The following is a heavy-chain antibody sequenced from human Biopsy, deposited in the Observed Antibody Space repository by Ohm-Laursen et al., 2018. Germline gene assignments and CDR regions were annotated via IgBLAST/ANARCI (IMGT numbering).Heavy chain of an antibody. CDR2: IKRDGSQS. CDR1: GFTFSTHW. V-gene: IGHV3-7*01. J-gene: IGHJ3*01. Sequence: SLRLSCSASGFTFSTHWMTRVRQAPGKGLEWVANIKRDGSQSNHADSVKGRFTISRDNAKNSLYLQMNSLRAEDTAVYYCTRDTTYYAGTTYYDALDVWGQGTTVTVSS. D-gene: IGHD2/OR15-2a*01. CDR3: TRDTTYYAGTTYYDALDV.